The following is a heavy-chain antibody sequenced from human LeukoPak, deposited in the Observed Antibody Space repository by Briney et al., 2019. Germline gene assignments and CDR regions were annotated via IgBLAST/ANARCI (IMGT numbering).Heavy chain of an antibody. V-gene: IGHV4-34*01. CDR1: GGSFSGYY. CDR2: INHSGST. D-gene: IGHD5-18*01. Sequence: SETLSLTCAVYGGSFSGYYWSWIRQPPGKGLEWIGEINHSGSTNYNPSLKSRVTISVDTSKNQFSLKLSSVTAADTAVYYCAREKSGYSYDWGQGTLVTVSS. CDR3: AREKSGYSYD. J-gene: IGHJ4*02.